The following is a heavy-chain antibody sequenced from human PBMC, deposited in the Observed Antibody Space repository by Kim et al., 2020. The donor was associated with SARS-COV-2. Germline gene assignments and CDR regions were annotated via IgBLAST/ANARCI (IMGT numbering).Heavy chain of an antibody. CDR1: GFTFGDYA. V-gene: IGHV3-9*01. Sequence: GGSLRLSCAASGFTFGDYAMHWVRQAPGKGLEWVSGISWNSGSIGYADSVKGRFTISRDNAKNSLYLQMNSLRAEDTALYYCAKDGNKGSSWYLGWFDPWGQGTLVTVSS. D-gene: IGHD6-13*01. CDR2: ISWNSGSI. CDR3: AKDGNKGSSWYLGWFDP. J-gene: IGHJ5*02.